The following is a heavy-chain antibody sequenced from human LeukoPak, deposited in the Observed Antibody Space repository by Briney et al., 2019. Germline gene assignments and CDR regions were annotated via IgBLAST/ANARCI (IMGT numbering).Heavy chain of an antibody. CDR3: ARGLRYYGSGSNGAYYYYYMDV. J-gene: IGHJ6*03. D-gene: IGHD3-10*01. CDR1: GFTFSDYY. V-gene: IGHV3-11*01. Sequence: PGGSLRLSCAASGFTFSDYYMSWIRQAPGKGLEWVSYISSSGSTIYYADSVKGRFTISRDNAKNSLYLQMNSLRAEDTAVYYCARGLRYYGSGSNGAYYYYYMDVWGKGTTVTVSS. CDR2: ISSSGSTI.